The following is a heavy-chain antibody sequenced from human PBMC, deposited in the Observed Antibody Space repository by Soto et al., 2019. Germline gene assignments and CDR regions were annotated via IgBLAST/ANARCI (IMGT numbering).Heavy chain of an antibody. CDR3: AKDLGASQGYGLDV. CDR2: ISHDGSKK. D-gene: IGHD7-27*01. V-gene: IGHV3-30*18. J-gene: IGHJ6*02. CDR1: GFTFSRHG. Sequence: PGGSLRLSCAASGFTFSRHGMHWVRQAPGKGLEWVALISHDGSKKNYADSVKGRFTISRDNSKSTLYLQMNSLTTEDMAVYYCAKDLGASQGYGLDVWGRGTTVTVSS.